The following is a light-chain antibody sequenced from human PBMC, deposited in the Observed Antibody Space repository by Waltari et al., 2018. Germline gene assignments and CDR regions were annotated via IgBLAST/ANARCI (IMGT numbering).Light chain of an antibody. Sequence: IVWTQSPGTLSLSPGETATLSCRASQSVNIYLAWYQQKPGQAPRLLIYPTSTRAAGIPDMFSGSGSGTDFSLTISRLEPEVFAVYYCQHYLRLPATFGQGTTVEI. J-gene: IGKJ1*01. V-gene: IGKV3-20*01. CDR2: PTS. CDR3: QHYLRLPAT. CDR1: QSVNIY.